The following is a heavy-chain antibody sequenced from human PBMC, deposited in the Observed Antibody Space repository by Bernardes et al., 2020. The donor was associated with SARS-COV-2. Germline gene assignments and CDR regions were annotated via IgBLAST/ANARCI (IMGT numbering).Heavy chain of an antibody. D-gene: IGHD3-16*02. CDR3: ARVVTGDAFDI. Sequence: GGSLRLSCAASGFTFSSYWMHWVRQAPGKGLVWVSRINSDGSSTSYADSVKGRFTISRDNAKNTLYLQMNSLRAEDTAVYYCARVVTGDAFDIWGQGTMVTVSS. J-gene: IGHJ3*02. CDR2: INSDGSST. CDR1: GFTFSSYW. V-gene: IGHV3-74*01.